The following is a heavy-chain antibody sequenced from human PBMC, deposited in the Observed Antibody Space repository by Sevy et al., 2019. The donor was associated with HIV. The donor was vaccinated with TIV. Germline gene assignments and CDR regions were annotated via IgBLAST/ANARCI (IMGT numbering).Heavy chain of an antibody. Sequence: GGSLRLSCAASGFTFDDYAMHWVRQAPGKGLEWVSGISWNSGSIGYADSVKGRFTISRDNAKNSLYLQMNSQRAEDTALYYCAKEVGAKRGCSSTSCPYYYYGMDVWGQGTTVTVSS. V-gene: IGHV3-9*01. CDR1: GFTFDDYA. D-gene: IGHD2-2*01. CDR2: ISWNSGSI. CDR3: AKEVGAKRGCSSTSCPYYYYGMDV. J-gene: IGHJ6*02.